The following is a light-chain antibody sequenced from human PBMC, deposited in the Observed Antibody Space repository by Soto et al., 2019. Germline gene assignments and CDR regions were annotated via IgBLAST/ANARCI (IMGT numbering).Light chain of an antibody. J-gene: IGKJ1*01. Sequence: ERVMTQSPATLSVSPGERATLSCRASQSVGSNLAWYQQKPGQAPRLLIYGASTRATGIPARFSGSGSGTEFTLTISSLQSEDFAVYYCQQYNTWWTFGQGTKVDIK. CDR1: QSVGSN. CDR3: QQYNTWWT. V-gene: IGKV3-15*01. CDR2: GAS.